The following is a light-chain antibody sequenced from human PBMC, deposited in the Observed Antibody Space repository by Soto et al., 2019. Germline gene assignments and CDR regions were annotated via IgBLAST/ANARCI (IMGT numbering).Light chain of an antibody. Sequence: EIVLTQSPATLSLSPGERATLSCRASQSVSSYLAWYQQKPGQAPRLLIYDASSRATGIPARFSGSGSGTYFTLTISSLEPEDFAVYYCQQRSNWLFTFGPGTKVDIK. J-gene: IGKJ3*01. CDR1: QSVSSY. CDR3: QQRSNWLFT. V-gene: IGKV3-11*01. CDR2: DAS.